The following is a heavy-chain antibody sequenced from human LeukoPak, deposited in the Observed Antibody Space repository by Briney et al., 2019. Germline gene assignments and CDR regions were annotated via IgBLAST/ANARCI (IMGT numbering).Heavy chain of an antibody. D-gene: IGHD4-17*01. Sequence: PGGSLRLSCSASGFSFSSYGMHWVRQAPGKGLEWVAVIWNDGSHQYYADSEKGRSTISRDNSRNTVYLQMNRLRVDDTAVYYCARDATEYGDSHFDWWGQGTLVTVSS. CDR1: GFSFSSYG. CDR2: IWNDGSHQ. J-gene: IGHJ4*02. V-gene: IGHV3-33*01. CDR3: ARDATEYGDSHFDW.